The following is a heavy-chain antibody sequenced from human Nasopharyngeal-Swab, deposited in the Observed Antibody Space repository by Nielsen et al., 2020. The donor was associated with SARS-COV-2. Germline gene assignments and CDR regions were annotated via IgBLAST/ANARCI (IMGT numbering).Heavy chain of an antibody. Sequence: GASLKISYAASGFTFSSYWMSWVRQAPGKGLEWVANIKQDGSEKYYVDSVKGRFSISRDNAKNSLYLQMNSLRAEDTAVYYCARLESSSWYWSYWGQGTLVTVSS. J-gene: IGHJ4*02. V-gene: IGHV3-7*01. CDR3: ARLESSSWYWSY. D-gene: IGHD6-13*01. CDR2: IKQDGSEK. CDR1: GFTFSSYW.